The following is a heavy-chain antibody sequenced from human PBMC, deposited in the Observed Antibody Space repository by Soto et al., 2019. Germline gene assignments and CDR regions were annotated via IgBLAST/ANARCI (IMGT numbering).Heavy chain of an antibody. J-gene: IGHJ4*02. CDR2: INWNSDKV. V-gene: IGHV3-9*01. Sequence: VLLVESGGGLVQPGRSLGLSCAVSGFNFGNYAMHWVRQAPGKGLEWVAAINWNSDKVAYAGSVLGRFTIFRDSAKNSLHLQMNDLTTEDTALYYCAKDKGGTPYYIDSWGQGILVTVSS. D-gene: IGHD6-25*01. CDR1: GFNFGNYA. CDR3: AKDKGGTPYYIDS.